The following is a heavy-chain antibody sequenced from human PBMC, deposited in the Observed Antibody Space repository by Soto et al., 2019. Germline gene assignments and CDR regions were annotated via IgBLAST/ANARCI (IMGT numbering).Heavy chain of an antibody. CDR3: ARDRLGYMDV. Sequence: EVQLLETGGGLVQPGGSLRLSCAASGFTFSSYAMGWVRQAPGKGLEWVSAISGSGGSTYYADSVKGRFTISRDNSKNTLYLQMNSLRAEDTAVYYCARDRLGYMDVWGKGTTVTVSS. D-gene: IGHD6-19*01. CDR2: ISGSGGST. J-gene: IGHJ6*03. CDR1: GFTFSSYA. V-gene: IGHV3-23*01.